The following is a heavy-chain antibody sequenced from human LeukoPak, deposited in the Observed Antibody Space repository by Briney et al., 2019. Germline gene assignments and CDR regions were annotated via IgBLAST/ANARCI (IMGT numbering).Heavy chain of an antibody. V-gene: IGHV3-23*01. CDR1: GFTFSNYA. D-gene: IGHD2-2*01. CDR2: ISGSGVNT. J-gene: IGHJ4*02. CDR3: AKQSAPVLAAARFDY. Sequence: LPGGSLRLSCATSGFTFSNYAMSWVRQAPGKGLEWVSVISGSGVNTDYADSVKGRFTISRDNSKNTLYLQMSSLRAEDTALYYCAKQSAPVLAAARFDYWGPGTLVIVSS.